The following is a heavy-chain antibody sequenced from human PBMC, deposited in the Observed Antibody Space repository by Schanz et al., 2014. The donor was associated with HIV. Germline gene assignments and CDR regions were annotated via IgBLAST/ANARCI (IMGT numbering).Heavy chain of an antibody. CDR3: AKGIMGATEFSYGMDA. Sequence: DVQLVESGGGWVQPGRSLRLSCITSGFTFDDCAMHWVRQAPGKGLEWVSGISWSGKNTGYADSVKGRFTISRDNANNVLYLQMNSLRVEDTALYYCAKGIMGATEFSYGMDAWGQGTTVTVSS. D-gene: IGHD1-26*01. CDR2: ISWSGKNT. V-gene: IGHV3-9*01. CDR1: GFTFDDCA. J-gene: IGHJ6*02.